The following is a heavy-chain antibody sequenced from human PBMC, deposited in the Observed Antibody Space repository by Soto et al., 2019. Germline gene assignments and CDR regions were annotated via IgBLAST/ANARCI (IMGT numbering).Heavy chain of an antibody. V-gene: IGHV4-59*12. J-gene: IGHJ6*02. Sequence: SETLSLTCTVSGGSISSYYWSWIRQPPGKGLEWIGYIYYSGSTNYNPSLKSRVTISVDTSKNQFSLKLSSVTAADTAVYYCARDLGYYGATYYYYYMDVWGQGITVSVYS. D-gene: IGHD3-22*01. CDR3: ARDLGYYGATYYYYYMDV. CDR2: IYYSGST. CDR1: GGSISSYY.